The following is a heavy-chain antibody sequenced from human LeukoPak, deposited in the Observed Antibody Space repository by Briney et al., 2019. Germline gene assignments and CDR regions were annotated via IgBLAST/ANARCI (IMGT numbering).Heavy chain of an antibody. D-gene: IGHD5-18*01. CDR1: GFTFNTHA. J-gene: IGHJ4*02. V-gene: IGHV3-23*01. Sequence: PGGSLRLSCAASGFTFNTHAMSWVRQAPGKGLEWVSGINGNGASTYYSDSVKGRFTISGDNSKNTLYLQMSSLRAEDTAVYYCAKGQGYSYYYLDYWGQGTLVTVSS. CDR3: AKGQGYSYYYLDY. CDR2: INGNGAST.